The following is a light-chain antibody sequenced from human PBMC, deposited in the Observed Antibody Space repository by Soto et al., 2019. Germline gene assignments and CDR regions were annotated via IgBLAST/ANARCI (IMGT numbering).Light chain of an antibody. CDR1: PSVSSSF. CDR2: GVA. J-gene: IGKJ4*01. V-gene: IGKV3-20*01. Sequence: PGERSTLSFRARPSVSSSFLTWYLQKPAQAARVIIIGVATRATGVPHTFSGSGSGTEFSPPISSLEPEDFALYYCQQYGNTQLTFGGGTKVDIK. CDR3: QQYGNTQLT.